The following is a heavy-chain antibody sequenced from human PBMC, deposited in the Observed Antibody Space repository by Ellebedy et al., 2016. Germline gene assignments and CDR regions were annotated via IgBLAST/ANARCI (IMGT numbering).Heavy chain of an antibody. D-gene: IGHD6-19*01. CDR1: GGSISSGGYS. CDR3: AREGSKGGWYYFDY. J-gene: IGHJ4*02. V-gene: IGHV4-30-2*01. CDR2: IYHSGST. Sequence: SETLSLXXAVSGGSISSGGYSWSWIRQPPGKGLEWIGYIYHSGSTYYNPSLKSRVTISVDRSKNQFSLKLSSVTAADTAVYYCAREGSKGGWYYFDYWGQGTLVTVSS.